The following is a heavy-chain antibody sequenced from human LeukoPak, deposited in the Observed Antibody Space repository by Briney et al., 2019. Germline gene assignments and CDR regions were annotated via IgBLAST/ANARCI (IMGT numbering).Heavy chain of an antibody. CDR1: GLTFSSYE. V-gene: IGHV3-48*03. CDR3: ASAYGGLLDY. CDR2: ISGSGETI. Sequence: GGSLRLSCAAAGLTFSSYEMYWVRQAPGKGLEWVSYISGSGETIYYADSVKGRFTISRDNANKSLYLHMSSLRVEDTAIYYCASAYGGLLDYWGQGNLVTVSS. J-gene: IGHJ4*02. D-gene: IGHD3-16*01.